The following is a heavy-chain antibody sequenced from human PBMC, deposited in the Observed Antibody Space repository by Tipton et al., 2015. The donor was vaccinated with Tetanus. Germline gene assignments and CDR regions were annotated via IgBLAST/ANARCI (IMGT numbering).Heavy chain of an antibody. V-gene: IGHV4-39*01. CDR2: IYYSGNT. Sequence: TLSLTCTVSGGSISDSDYHWGWVRQPPGKGLDWIGSIYYSGNTYYKPSLKSRVTISVDTSKNQFSLKLTSVTAADTAVYYCARRSYCSSASCYDAFDMWGQGTMVTVSS. CDR3: ARRSYCSSASCYDAFDM. CDR1: GGSISDSDYH. D-gene: IGHD2-2*01. J-gene: IGHJ3*02.